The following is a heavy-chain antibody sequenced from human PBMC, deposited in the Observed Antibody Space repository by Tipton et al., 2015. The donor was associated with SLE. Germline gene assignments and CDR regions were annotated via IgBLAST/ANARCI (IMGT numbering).Heavy chain of an antibody. J-gene: IGHJ4*02. Sequence: TLSLTCTVSGGSIRSSRHFWGWIRQPPGKGLEWIGVLYYSGNTYYNPSLKSPVILSIDTSKDQFSLKMRSVTAADTAVYFCARGYCSDGVCYGFGFFDYWGQGNLVTVPS. CDR2: LYYSGNT. CDR3: ARGYCSDGVCYGFGFFDY. D-gene: IGHD2-8*01. V-gene: IGHV4-39*07. CDR1: GGSIRSSRHF.